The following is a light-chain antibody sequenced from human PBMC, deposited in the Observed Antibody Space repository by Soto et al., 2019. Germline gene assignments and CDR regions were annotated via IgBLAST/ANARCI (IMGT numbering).Light chain of an antibody. Sequence: QLVLTQSPSASASLGASVKLTCTLSSGHSSYAIAWHQQQPEKGPRYLMKLNSDGSHSKGDGIPDRFSASTSGAERYLTISSLQSEDEADYYCQTRGTGTVVFGGGTKLTVL. V-gene: IGLV4-69*01. CDR2: LNSDGSH. CDR1: SGHSSYA. CDR3: QTRGTGTVV. J-gene: IGLJ2*01.